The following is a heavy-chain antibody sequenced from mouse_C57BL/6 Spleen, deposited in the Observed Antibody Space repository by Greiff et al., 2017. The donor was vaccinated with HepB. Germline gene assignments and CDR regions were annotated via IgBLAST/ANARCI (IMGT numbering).Heavy chain of an antibody. Sequence: VKLQESGAELVRPGSSVKLSCKASGYTFTSYWMDWVKQRPGQGLEWIGNIYPSDSETHYNQKFKDKATLTVDKSSNTAYMQLSSLTSEDSAVYYCARVLRPRQGYFDVWGTGTTVTVSS. D-gene: IGHD3-2*02. CDR2: IYPSDSET. CDR1: GYTFTSYW. J-gene: IGHJ1*03. CDR3: ARVLRPRQGYFDV. V-gene: IGHV1-61*01.